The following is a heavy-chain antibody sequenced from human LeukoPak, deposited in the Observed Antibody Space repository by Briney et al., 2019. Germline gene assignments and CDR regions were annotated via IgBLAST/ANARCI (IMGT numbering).Heavy chain of an antibody. Sequence: GGSLRLSCAASGFTFSSYWMSWVRQAPGKGLEWVANIKQDGSEKYYVDSVKGRFTISRDNAKNSLYLQMNSLRAEDTAVYYCAKDVGGYYGSGSLTFWGQGTLVTVSS. CDR3: AKDVGGYYGSGSLTF. V-gene: IGHV3-7*01. CDR1: GFTFSSYW. D-gene: IGHD3-10*01. CDR2: IKQDGSEK. J-gene: IGHJ4*02.